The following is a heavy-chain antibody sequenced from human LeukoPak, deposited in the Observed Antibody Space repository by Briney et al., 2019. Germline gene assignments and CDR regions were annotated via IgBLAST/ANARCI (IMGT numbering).Heavy chain of an antibody. V-gene: IGHV4-34*01. D-gene: IGHD6-19*01. Sequence: KPSETLSLTCAVYGGSFSGYYWSWIRQPPGKGLGWIWEINHSGSTNYTPSLKSRVTISVDTSKNQFSLKLSSVTAADTAVYYCARGRLKQWLVRYADYYYGMDVWGQGTTVTVSS. CDR3: ARGRLKQWLVRYADYYYGMDV. CDR1: GGSFSGYY. J-gene: IGHJ6*02. CDR2: INHSGST.